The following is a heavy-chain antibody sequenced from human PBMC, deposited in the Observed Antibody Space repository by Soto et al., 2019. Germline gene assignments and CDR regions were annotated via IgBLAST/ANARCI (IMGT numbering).Heavy chain of an antibody. Sequence: QVQLVQSGAEVKKPGSSVKVFCKASGGTFSSYAISWVRQAPGQGLEWMGGIIPIFGTANYAQKFQGRVMITADESTSTDYMVLSSLRCEDKAVYFCARSHTGVRFYYGMDVWGQGTTVSVSS. CDR3: ARSHTGVRFYYGMDV. CDR1: GGTFSSYA. V-gene: IGHV1-69*12. CDR2: IIPIFGTA. D-gene: IGHD3-10*01. J-gene: IGHJ6*02.